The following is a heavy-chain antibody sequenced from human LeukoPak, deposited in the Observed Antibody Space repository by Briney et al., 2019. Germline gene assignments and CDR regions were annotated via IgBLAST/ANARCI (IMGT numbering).Heavy chain of an antibody. Sequence: GGSLRLSCAASGFTFDDYAMHWVRQAPGKGLEWVSGISWNSGSIGYADSVKGRFTISRDNAKNSLYLQMNSLRAEDTALYYCAKAGDFWSGYYYYYYMDVWGKGTTVTVSS. CDR3: AKAGDFWSGYYYYYYMDV. D-gene: IGHD3-3*01. CDR2: ISWNSGSI. CDR1: GFTFDDYA. V-gene: IGHV3-9*01. J-gene: IGHJ6*03.